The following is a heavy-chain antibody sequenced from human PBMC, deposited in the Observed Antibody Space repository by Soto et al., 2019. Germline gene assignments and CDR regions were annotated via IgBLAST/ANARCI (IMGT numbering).Heavy chain of an antibody. CDR1: GFIFTNSW. J-gene: IGHJ4*02. V-gene: IGHV3-7*01. Sequence: EVQLVESGGGLVQPGGSLRLSCAASGFIFTNSWMVWVRQAPGKGLEWVANIREDGGDSNYVDSVKGRFTISRDNAKNSLYLQMDSLRVEAAAVYYCAKALWGPDYWGQGTPVTVSS. D-gene: IGHD7-27*01. CDR2: IREDGGDS. CDR3: AKALWGPDY.